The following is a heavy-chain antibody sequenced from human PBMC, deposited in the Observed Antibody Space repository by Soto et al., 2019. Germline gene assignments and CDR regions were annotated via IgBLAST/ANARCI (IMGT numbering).Heavy chain of an antibody. J-gene: IGHJ4*02. CDR1: GGSISTNW. Sequence: QVQLQESGPGLMKPSGTLSLTCAVSGGSISTNWWSWVRQPPGKGLEWIGEIYHSGSTNYNPSLKNLVTMSMDKSQNHLSLNLNSVTAADRAVYYCARHIAVSVSRCLDFWGQGTLVTVSS. CDR2: IYHSGST. V-gene: IGHV4-4*02. D-gene: IGHD6-19*01. CDR3: ARHIAVSVSRCLDF.